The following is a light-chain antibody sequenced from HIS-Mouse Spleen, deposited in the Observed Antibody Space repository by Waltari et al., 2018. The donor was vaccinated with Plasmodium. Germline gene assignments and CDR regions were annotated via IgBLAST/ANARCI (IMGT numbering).Light chain of an antibody. CDR2: EGS. J-gene: IGLJ2*01. CDR3: CSYAGSSTLV. V-gene: IGLV2-23*01. Sequence: QSDLTQPASLSGSPGQSTTIPCTATSSDFGSYNLVSWYQQHPGKAPKLMIYEGSKRPSGVSNRFSGSKSGNTASLTISGLQAEDEADYYCCSYAGSSTLVFGGGTKLTVL. CDR1: SSDFGSYNL.